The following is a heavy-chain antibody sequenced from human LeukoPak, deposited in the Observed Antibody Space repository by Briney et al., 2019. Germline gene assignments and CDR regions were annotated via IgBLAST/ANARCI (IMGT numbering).Heavy chain of an antibody. CDR2: FDPEDGET. J-gene: IGHJ3*02. CDR3: ATGGRETNWNDEAPAFDI. Sequence: ASVKVSCKASGYTFTGYYMHWVRQAPGQGLEWMGGFDPEDGETIYAQKFQGRVTMAEDTSTDTAYMELSSLRSEDTAVYYCATGGRETNWNDEAPAFDIWGQGTMVTVSS. D-gene: IGHD1-20*01. CDR1: GYTFTGYY. V-gene: IGHV1-24*01.